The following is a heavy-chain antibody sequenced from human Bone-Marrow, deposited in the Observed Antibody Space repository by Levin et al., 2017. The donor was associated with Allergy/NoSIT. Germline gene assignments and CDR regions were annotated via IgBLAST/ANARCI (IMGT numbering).Heavy chain of an antibody. D-gene: IGHD1-26*01. V-gene: IGHV4-59*01. CDR1: GGSISSYY. CDR2: IFYTGST. Sequence: PSETLSLTCTVSGGSISSYYWSWIRQPPGKGLEWIGYIFYTGSTNYNPSLKSRVTISVDTSKNQFSLKLTSVTAADTAVYYCASLGSPRKYYYAMDVWGQGTTVTVSS. CDR3: ASLGSPRKYYYAMDV. J-gene: IGHJ6*02.